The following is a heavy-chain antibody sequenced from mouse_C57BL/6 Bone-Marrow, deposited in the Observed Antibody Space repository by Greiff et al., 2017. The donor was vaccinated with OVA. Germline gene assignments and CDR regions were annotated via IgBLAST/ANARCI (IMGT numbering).Heavy chain of an antibody. Sequence: QLQQPGAELVKPGASVKLSCKASGYTFTSYWMHWVKQRPGRGLEWIGRIDPNSGGTKYNEKFKSKATLTVDKPSSTAYMQLSSLTSEDSAVYYCARGKGLWWGYFDVWGTGTTVTVSS. V-gene: IGHV1-72*01. J-gene: IGHJ1*03. D-gene: IGHD1-1*02. CDR3: ARGKGLWWGYFDV. CDR2: IDPNSGGT. CDR1: GYTFTSYW.